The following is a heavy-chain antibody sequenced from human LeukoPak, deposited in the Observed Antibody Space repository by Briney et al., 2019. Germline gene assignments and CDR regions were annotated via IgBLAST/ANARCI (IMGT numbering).Heavy chain of an antibody. CDR2: IKQDGSET. D-gene: IGHD6-13*01. CDR3: ARVAATGFDDY. V-gene: IGHV3-7*01. Sequence: GGSLRLSCAASGFTFSSHWMGWVRQAPGKGLEWVANIKQDGSETYYVDSVKGRFTISRDNAKSSPCLQMNSLRAEDTAVYYCARVAATGFDDYWGQGTLVTVSS. CDR1: GFTFSSHW. J-gene: IGHJ4*02.